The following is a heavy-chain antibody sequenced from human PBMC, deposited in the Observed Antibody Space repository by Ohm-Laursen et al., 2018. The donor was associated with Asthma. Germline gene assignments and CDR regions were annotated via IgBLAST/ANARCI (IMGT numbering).Heavy chain of an antibody. CDR3: ARRDFSGGDPSAAFDI. Sequence: SLRLSCAASGFTFSSYAMSWVRQAPGKGLEWVSGISGSGASTYYADSVKGRFTISRDNSKNTLYMQMNSLRAEDTAVYYCARRDFSGGDPSAAFDIWGQGTMVTVSS. CDR1: GFTFSSYA. D-gene: IGHD2-21*02. CDR2: ISGSGAST. J-gene: IGHJ3*02. V-gene: IGHV3-23*01.